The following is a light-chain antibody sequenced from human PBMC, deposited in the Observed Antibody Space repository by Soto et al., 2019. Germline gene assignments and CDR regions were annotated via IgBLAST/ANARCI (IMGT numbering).Light chain of an antibody. CDR3: QQYGSSPFT. Sequence: EIVLTQSPGTLSLSPGERATLSCRASQSVINGYLAWYQQRPGQPPRLVIYGASRRATGIPDRFSGSGSGTDFTLSISRLAPEDFAAYYCQQYGSSPFTFGGGTKVEIK. CDR2: GAS. J-gene: IGKJ4*01. CDR1: QSVINGY. V-gene: IGKV3-20*01.